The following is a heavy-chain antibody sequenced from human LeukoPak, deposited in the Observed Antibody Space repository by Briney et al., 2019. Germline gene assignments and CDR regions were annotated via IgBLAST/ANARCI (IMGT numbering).Heavy chain of an antibody. CDR2: IYHSGST. J-gene: IGHJ5*02. CDR1: GGSISSGGYS. V-gene: IGHV4-30-2*01. D-gene: IGHD3-22*01. Sequence: SQTLSLTCAVSGGSISSGGYSWSWIRQPPGKGLEWIGYIYHSGSTYYNPSLKSRVTISVDRSKNQFSLKLSSVTAADTAVYYCARGDYYDSSGYYNWFDPWGQGTLVTVSS. CDR3: ARGDYYDSSGYYNWFDP.